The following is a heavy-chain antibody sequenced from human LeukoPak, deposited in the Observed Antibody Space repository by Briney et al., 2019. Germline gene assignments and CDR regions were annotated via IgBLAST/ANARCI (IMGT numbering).Heavy chain of an antibody. D-gene: IGHD3-22*01. Sequence: ASVKVSCKASGYTFTGYYMHWVRQAPGQGLEWMGWINPNSGGTNYAQKFQGRVTMTRDTSISTAYMELSRLRSDDTAVYYRARASGAGDSSGYYPGDAFDIWGQGTMVTASS. CDR1: GYTFTGYY. V-gene: IGHV1-2*02. J-gene: IGHJ3*02. CDR3: ARASGAGDSSGYYPGDAFDI. CDR2: INPNSGGT.